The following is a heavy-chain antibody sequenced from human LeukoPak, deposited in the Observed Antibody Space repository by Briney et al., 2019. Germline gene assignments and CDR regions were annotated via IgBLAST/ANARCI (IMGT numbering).Heavy chain of an antibody. CDR2: IYYSGST. Sequence: SETLSLTCTVSGGSISSYYWSWIRQPPGKGLEWIGYIYYSGSTYYNPSLKSRVTISVDTSKNQFSLKLSSVTAADTAVYYCARSLTLGYCSGGSCYGAFDIWGQGTMVTVSS. CDR1: GGSISSYY. V-gene: IGHV4-59*12. J-gene: IGHJ3*02. CDR3: ARSLTLGYCSGGSCYGAFDI. D-gene: IGHD2-15*01.